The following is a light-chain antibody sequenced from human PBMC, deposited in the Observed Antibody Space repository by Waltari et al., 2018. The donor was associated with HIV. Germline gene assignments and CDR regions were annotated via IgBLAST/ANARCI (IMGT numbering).Light chain of an antibody. J-gene: IGLJ3*02. Sequence: QSVLTQPPSVFAAPGQKVTISCPGSSTNIGNTYVSRYQQLPGTAPKLLIYDNNKRPSGIPDRFSGSKSGTSATLGITGLQTGDEADYYCGTWDSSLSAGVFGGGTKLTVL. CDR2: DNN. CDR3: GTWDSSLSAGV. CDR1: STNIGNTY. V-gene: IGLV1-51*01.